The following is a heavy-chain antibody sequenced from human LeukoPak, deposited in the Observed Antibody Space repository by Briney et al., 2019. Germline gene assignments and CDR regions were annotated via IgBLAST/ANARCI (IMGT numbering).Heavy chain of an antibody. J-gene: IGHJ4*02. CDR1: GFTFSNAW. CDR2: ISGSGGST. D-gene: IGHD1-7*01. V-gene: IGHV3-23*01. CDR3: AKDTSSGTGTTY. Sequence: GGSLRLSCAASGFTFSNAWMSWVRQAPGKGLEWVSAISGSGGSTYYADSVKGRFTISRDNSKNTLYLQMNSLRAEDTAVYYCAKDTSSGTGTTYWGQGTLVTVSS.